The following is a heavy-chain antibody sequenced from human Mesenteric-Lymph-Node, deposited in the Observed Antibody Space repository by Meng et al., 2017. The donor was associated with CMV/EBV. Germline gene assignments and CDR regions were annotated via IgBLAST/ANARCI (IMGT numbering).Heavy chain of an antibody. D-gene: IGHD3-10*01. CDR2: IRYDGSNK. V-gene: IGHV3-30*02. Sequence: GESLKISCAASGFTFSTYGMHWVRQAPGKGLEWVAFIRYDGSNKYYADSVKGRFTVSRDNSKNTLYLQMNSLRIEDTAVYFCAKDMKIYHLGSGTYLDFWGQGTLVTVSS. J-gene: IGHJ4*02. CDR1: GFTFSTYG. CDR3: AKDMKIYHLGSGTYLDF.